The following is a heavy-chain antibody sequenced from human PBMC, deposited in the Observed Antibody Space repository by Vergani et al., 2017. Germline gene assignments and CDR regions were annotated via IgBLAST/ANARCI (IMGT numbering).Heavy chain of an antibody. J-gene: IGHJ4*02. D-gene: IGHD4-17*01. V-gene: IGHV3-30*02. CDR3: AKDGRENSDYGYVDY. Sequence: QVQLVETGGGVVQPGGSLRLYCATSGFSFNTYGAHWVRQAPGKGLEWVAFIGYDGRIKYNVDSVKGRFTIARDTSKKTLSLQRRSLRADDTAVYYCAKDGRENSDYGYVDYGGQGTLVTVSS. CDR1: GFSFNTYG. CDR2: IGYDGRIK.